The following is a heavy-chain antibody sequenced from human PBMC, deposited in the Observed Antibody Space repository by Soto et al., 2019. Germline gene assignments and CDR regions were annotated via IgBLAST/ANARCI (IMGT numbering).Heavy chain of an antibody. CDR1: GLRFSRDG. CDR2: ISSSSTYI. J-gene: IGHJ4*02. CDR3: ARQGWGGNRGFASDY. V-gene: IGHV3-21*02. D-gene: IGHD5-12*01. Sequence: EVQLVESGGGLVKPGGSLRLSCAASGLRFSRDGMVWVRQAPGGGLEWVASISSSSTYIYYADSLKGRFTISRDNAKNSVYLQMKSLGAEDTAVYYCARQGWGGNRGFASDYWGQGTLVTVSS.